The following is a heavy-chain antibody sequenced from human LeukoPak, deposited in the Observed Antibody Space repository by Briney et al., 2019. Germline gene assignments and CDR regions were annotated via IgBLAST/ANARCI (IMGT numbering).Heavy chain of an antibody. V-gene: IGHV1-8*03. Sequence: ASVKVSCKXSGYTFTSYDINWVRQATGQGLEWMGWMNPNSGNTGYAQKFQGRVTITRNTSISTAYMELSSLRSEDTAVYYCARPSRDYPPTYYMDVWGKGTTVTVSS. CDR1: GYTFTSYD. J-gene: IGHJ6*03. D-gene: IGHD4-11*01. CDR2: MNPNSGNT. CDR3: ARPSRDYPPTYYMDV.